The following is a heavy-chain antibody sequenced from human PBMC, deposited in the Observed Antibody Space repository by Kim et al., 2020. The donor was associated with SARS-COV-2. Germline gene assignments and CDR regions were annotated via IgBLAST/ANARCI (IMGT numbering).Heavy chain of an antibody. CDR1: GFTFSSYA. D-gene: IGHD3-22*01. CDR2: TSNNGGVT. J-gene: IGHJ4*02. CDR3: AKVRSPYYYDSISYLDF. V-gene: IGHV3-23*01. Sequence: GGSLRLSCAASGFTFSSYAMTWVRQAPGKGLEWVSTTSNNGGVTYYADSVRGRFTISRDNSKNTLYLQMNSLRAEDTAVYYCAKVRSPYYYDSISYLDFWGQGTLVTVSS.